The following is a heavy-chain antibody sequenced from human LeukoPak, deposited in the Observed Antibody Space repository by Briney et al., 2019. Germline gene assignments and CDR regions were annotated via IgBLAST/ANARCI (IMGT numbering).Heavy chain of an antibody. J-gene: IGHJ6*02. CDR2: IYYSGST. CDR1: GGSISSYY. Sequence: SETLSLTSTVSGGSISSYYWSWIRQPPGKGLEWIGYIYYSGSTNYNPSLKSRVTISVDTSKNQFTLKLSSVTAADTAVYYCARDNWNYGSSMDVWGQGTTVTVSS. D-gene: IGHD1-7*01. V-gene: IGHV4-59*01. CDR3: ARDNWNYGSSMDV.